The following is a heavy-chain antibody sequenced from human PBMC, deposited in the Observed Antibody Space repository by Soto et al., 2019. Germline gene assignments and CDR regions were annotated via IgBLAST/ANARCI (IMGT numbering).Heavy chain of an antibody. CDR1: GFTFSYYA. CDR2: ISGSGGST. Sequence: PGGSLRLSCAASGFTFSYYAMSWVRQAPGKGLEWVSGISGSGGSTYYADSVKGRFTISRDNSKNTLCLQMNSLRAEDTAVYYCARGGRIVATQYYGMDVWGQGTTVTVSS. CDR3: ARGGRIVATQYYGMDV. D-gene: IGHD5-12*01. J-gene: IGHJ6*02. V-gene: IGHV3-23*01.